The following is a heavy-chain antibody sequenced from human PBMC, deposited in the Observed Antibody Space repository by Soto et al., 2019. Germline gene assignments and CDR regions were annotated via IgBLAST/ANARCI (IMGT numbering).Heavy chain of an antibody. Sequence: QVQLVQSGAEVKKPGASVKVSCKASGYTFTSYGLSWVRQAPGQGLEWMGWSSAYNGNTNYAQKLQGRVPMTTDTSTSTDYMELRSLRSDDTAVYYCAMQHWLYYYYGMDVWGQGTPVTVSS. J-gene: IGHJ6*02. D-gene: IGHD6-19*01. V-gene: IGHV1-18*01. CDR1: GYTFTSYG. CDR2: SSAYNGNT. CDR3: AMQHWLYYYYGMDV.